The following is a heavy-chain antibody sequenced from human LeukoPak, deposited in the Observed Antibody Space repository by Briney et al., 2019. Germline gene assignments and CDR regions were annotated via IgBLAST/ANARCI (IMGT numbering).Heavy chain of an antibody. J-gene: IGHJ6*03. CDR3: ARESRGYDSLTYYYFYIDV. D-gene: IGHD3-9*01. Sequence: PGGSLRFSCAASRFTFSSYWMHWVRQAPGKGLEWVSYISSSGSTIYYADSVKGRFTISRDNAKNSLYLQMSSLRAEDTAVYYCARESRGYDSLTYYYFYIDVWGKGTTVTISS. V-gene: IGHV3-48*04. CDR2: ISSSGSTI. CDR1: RFTFSSYW.